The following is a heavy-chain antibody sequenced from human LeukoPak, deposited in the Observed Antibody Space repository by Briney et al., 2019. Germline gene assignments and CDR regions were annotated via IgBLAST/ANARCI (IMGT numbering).Heavy chain of an antibody. Sequence: GGSLRLSCAASGFTFSTYAMSWVRQAPGKGLEWVSAISGSGGSTYYADSVKGRFTISRDNSENTLYLQMNSLRAEDTAVYYCAKRGYSSVPEGYWGQGTLVTVSS. CDR2: ISGSGGST. V-gene: IGHV3-23*01. J-gene: IGHJ4*02. D-gene: IGHD6-19*01. CDR1: GFTFSTYA. CDR3: AKRGYSSVPEGY.